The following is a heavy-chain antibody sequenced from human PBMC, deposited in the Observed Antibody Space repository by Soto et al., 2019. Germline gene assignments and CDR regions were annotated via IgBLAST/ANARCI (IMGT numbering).Heavy chain of an antibody. CDR2: IFRTGDT. CDR1: GGSIGDNYY. V-gene: IGHV4-38-2*02. D-gene: IGHD5-18*01. CDR3: ARLPILQLWRYYVDQ. J-gene: IGHJ4*02. Sequence: QLHLQESGPGLVKPSETLSLTCTVSGGSIGDNYYWGWLRQTPGKGLEWIGNIFRTGDTYFNPSLXXXXXXXXXXXXXXXXXXXXXXXXXXXXXYYCARLPILQLWRYYVDQWGQGTLVTVSS.